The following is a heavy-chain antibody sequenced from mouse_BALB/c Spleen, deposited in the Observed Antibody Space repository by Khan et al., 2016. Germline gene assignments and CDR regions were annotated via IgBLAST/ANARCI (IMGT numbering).Heavy chain of an antibody. CDR3: ARAWYGSSYALDY. CDR2: IDPYYGGI. D-gene: IGHD1-1*01. Sequence: VQLKQSGPELEKPGASVKISCKASGYSFTGYNMNWVKQSNGKSLEWIGNIDPYYGGISYNQKFKGKATLTVDKSSSTAYMQLHSLTSEDSAVYVWARAWYGSSYALDYWGQGTSVTVSP. CDR1: GYSFTGYN. J-gene: IGHJ4*01. V-gene: IGHV1-39*01.